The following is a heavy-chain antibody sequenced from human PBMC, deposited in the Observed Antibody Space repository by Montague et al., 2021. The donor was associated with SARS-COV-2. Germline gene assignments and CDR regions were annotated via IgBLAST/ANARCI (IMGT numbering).Heavy chain of an antibody. Sequence: SRRLSFSASGFTFSSYAMHWVRQAPGKGLEWVAVISYDGSNKYYVDSVKGRFTISRDNSKNTLYLQMNSLRAEDTAVYYCARDGDDYGDYYAYFDYWGQGTLVTVSS. J-gene: IGHJ4*02. V-gene: IGHV3-30*04. D-gene: IGHD4-17*01. CDR2: ISYDGSNK. CDR1: GFTFSSYA. CDR3: ARDGDDYGDYYAYFDY.